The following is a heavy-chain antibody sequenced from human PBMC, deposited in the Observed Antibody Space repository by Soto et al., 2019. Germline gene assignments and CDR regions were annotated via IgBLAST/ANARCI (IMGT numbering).Heavy chain of an antibody. CDR3: TTCYYGMDV. CDR2: IIPIFATA. Sequence: QVQLVQSGAEVKKPGSSVKVSCKTSGGTFSSYDINWVRQAPGQGFEWMGGIIPIFATANYAQDFQGRVTITADESTSTAYMELRSLRSEDTAVYYCTTCYYGMDVWGQGTTITVS. V-gene: IGHV1-69*01. J-gene: IGHJ6*02. CDR1: GGTFSSYD.